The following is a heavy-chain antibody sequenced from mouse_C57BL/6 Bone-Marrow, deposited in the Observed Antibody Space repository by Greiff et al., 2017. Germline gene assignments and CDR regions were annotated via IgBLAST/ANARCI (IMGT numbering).Heavy chain of an antibody. J-gene: IGHJ3*01. CDR3: TTEDYYGSSYVAY. D-gene: IGHD1-1*01. Sequence: EVQLQQSGAELVRPGASVKLSCTASGFNIKDYYMHWVKQRPEQGLEWIGRIDPEDGDTEYAPKFQGKATMTADTSSNTAYLQLSSLTSEDTAVYYCTTEDYYGSSYVAYWGQGTLVTVSA. CDR2: IDPEDGDT. V-gene: IGHV14-1*01. CDR1: GFNIKDYY.